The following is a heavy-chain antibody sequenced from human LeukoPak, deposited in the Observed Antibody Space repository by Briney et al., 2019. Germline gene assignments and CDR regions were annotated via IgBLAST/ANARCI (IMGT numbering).Heavy chain of an antibody. D-gene: IGHD3-10*01. CDR2: LAYDGNNE. CDR1: GFTFSNYA. Sequence: GTSLRLSCAASGFTFSNYAMHWVRQAPGKGLEWVATLAYDGNNEFSVDSVRGRFTISRDNAKNSLYLQMNSLRAEDTAVYYCARVLPYRGSGRYYMDVWGKGTTVTVSS. J-gene: IGHJ6*03. CDR3: ARVLPYRGSGRYYMDV. V-gene: IGHV3-30*03.